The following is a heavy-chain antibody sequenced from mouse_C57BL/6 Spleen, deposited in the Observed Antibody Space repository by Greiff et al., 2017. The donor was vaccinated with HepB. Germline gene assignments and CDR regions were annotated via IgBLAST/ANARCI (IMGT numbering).Heavy chain of an antibody. CDR2: FYPGSGSI. Sequence: QVQLKESGAELVKPGASVKLSCKASGYTFTEYTIHWVKQRSGQGLEWIGWFYPGSGSIKYNEKFKDKATLTADKSSSTVYMELSRLTSEDSAVYFCARHGRDYGYERAYYAMDYWGQGTSVTVSS. CDR3: ARHGRDYGYERAYYAMDY. D-gene: IGHD2-2*01. J-gene: IGHJ4*01. V-gene: IGHV1-62-2*01. CDR1: GYTFTEYT.